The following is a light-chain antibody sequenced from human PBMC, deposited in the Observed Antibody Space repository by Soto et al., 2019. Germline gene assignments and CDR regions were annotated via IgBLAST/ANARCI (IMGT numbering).Light chain of an antibody. Sequence: QPASVSGSPGQSITISCTGTSSDVGSYNLVSWYQQHPGKAPKLMIYEGSKRPSGVSNRFSGSKSGNTASLTISGLQAEDEADYYCCSYAGSRGVVFGGGTKLTVL. J-gene: IGLJ2*01. CDR2: EGS. V-gene: IGLV2-23*01. CDR1: SSDVGSYNL. CDR3: CSYAGSRGVV.